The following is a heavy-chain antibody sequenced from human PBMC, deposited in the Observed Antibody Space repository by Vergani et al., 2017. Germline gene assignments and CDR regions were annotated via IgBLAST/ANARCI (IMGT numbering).Heavy chain of an antibody. J-gene: IGHJ4*02. CDR2: IYYSGST. CDR1: GCSISSYY. CDR3: ARDLGRSSGWLVDY. V-gene: IGHV4-59*01. D-gene: IGHD6-19*01. Sequence: QVQLQESGPGLVKPSETLSLTCTVSGCSISSYYWSWIRQPPGKGLEWIGYIYYSGSTNYNPSLKSRVTISVDTSKNQFSLKLSSVTAADTAVYYCARDLGRSSGWLVDYWGQGTLVTVSS.